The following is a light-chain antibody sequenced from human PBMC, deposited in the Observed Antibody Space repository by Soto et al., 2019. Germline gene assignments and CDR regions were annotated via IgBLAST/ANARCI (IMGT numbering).Light chain of an antibody. CDR1: SGSVSSSYY. V-gene: IGLV8-61*01. J-gene: IGLJ2*01. Sequence: QTVVTQEPSFSVSPGGTVTLTCGLSSGSVSSSYYPSWYQQTPGQAPRTLIYSTDTRSSGVPDRFSGSILGNKAALNITGAQADDESDYYCVLYMGSGISVFGGGTKLTV. CDR2: STD. CDR3: VLYMGSGISV.